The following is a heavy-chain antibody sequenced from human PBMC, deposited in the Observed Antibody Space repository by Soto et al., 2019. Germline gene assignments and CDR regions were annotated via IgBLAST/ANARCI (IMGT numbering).Heavy chain of an antibody. Sequence: GGSLRLSCAASGFPFSTYSMNWVRQAPGKGLEWVSSISSSSTIYYADSVKGRFTISRDNAQNSLYLQMHSLRAEDTAVYYCARERGSGWTFDYWGQGTLVTVSS. J-gene: IGHJ4*02. CDR1: GFPFSTYS. CDR3: ARERGSGWTFDY. D-gene: IGHD6-19*01. CDR2: ISSSSTI. V-gene: IGHV3-48*01.